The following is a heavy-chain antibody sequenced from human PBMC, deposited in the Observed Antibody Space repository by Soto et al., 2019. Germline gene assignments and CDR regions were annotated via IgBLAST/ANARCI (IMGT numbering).Heavy chain of an antibody. J-gene: IGHJ6*02. CDR1: GFTVSSNY. Sequence: EWSLRLSCAASGFTVSSNYMSWVRRAPGKGLEWVSVIYSGGSTYYADSVKGRFTISRDNSKNTLYLQMNSLRAEDTDVYYCARDAYSSVYYYYGMDVWGQGTTVTVSS. D-gene: IGHD6-19*01. V-gene: IGHV3-53*01. CDR2: IYSGGST. CDR3: ARDAYSSVYYYYGMDV.